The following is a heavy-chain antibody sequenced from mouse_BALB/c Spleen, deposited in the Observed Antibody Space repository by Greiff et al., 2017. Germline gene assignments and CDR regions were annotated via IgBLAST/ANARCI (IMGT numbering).Heavy chain of an antibody. CDR3: ASGGYDGSWFAY. D-gene: IGHD2-2*01. V-gene: IGHV14-3*02. CDR1: GLNIKDTY. CDR2: IDPANGNT. Sequence: EVQLQQSGAELVKPGASVKLSCTASGLNIKDTYMHWVKQRPEQGLEWIGRIDPANGNTKYDPKFQGKATITADTSSNTAYLQLSSLTSEDTAVYYCASGGYDGSWFAYWGQGTLVTVSA. J-gene: IGHJ3*01.